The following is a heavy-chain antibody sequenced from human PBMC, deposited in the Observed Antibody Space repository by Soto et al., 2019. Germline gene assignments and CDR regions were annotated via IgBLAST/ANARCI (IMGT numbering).Heavy chain of an antibody. V-gene: IGHV1-18*04. Sequence: RVPAQLLVSAFPPTASPGCDRPPGQGLEWMGWITASNGNTRYGQNLQGRLTMTTDTSTNTAYMNLWRLSSDDTAMYYCARGNSYGSFWYFDLWGRGTLITVSS. CDR2: ITASNGNT. D-gene: IGHD5-18*01. CDR1: VSAFPPTA. CDR3: ARGNSYGSFWYFDL. J-gene: IGHJ2*01.